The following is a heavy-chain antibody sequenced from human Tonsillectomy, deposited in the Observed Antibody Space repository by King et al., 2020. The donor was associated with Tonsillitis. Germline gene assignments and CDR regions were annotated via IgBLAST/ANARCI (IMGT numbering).Heavy chain of an antibody. V-gene: IGHV4-61*01. J-gene: IGHJ3*02. D-gene: IGHD1-26*01. CDR1: GGSVSSGSYY. CDR3: ARGGSYWGDAFDI. Sequence: VQLQESGPGLVKPSETLSLTCTVSGGSVSSGSYYRSWIRQPPGKGLEWITYIYYSGSTDYNPSLKSRITISVDTSKNQFSLKLTSVTAADTAVYYCARGGSYWGDAFDIWGQGTMVTVSS. CDR2: IYYSGST.